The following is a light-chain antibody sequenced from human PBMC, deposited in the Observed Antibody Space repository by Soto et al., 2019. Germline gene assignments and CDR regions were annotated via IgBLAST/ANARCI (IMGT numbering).Light chain of an antibody. Sequence: QSVLTQSPSASGSPGQSVTISCTGTSSDIGGYNSVSWYQQHPGKAPKVMIYDVTKRPSGVPDRFSGSKSANTASLTISGLQSEDEADYYCAAWDDSLNAYVLGTGTKV. CDR1: SSDIGGYNS. CDR3: AAWDDSLNAYV. J-gene: IGLJ1*01. CDR2: DVT. V-gene: IGLV2-8*01.